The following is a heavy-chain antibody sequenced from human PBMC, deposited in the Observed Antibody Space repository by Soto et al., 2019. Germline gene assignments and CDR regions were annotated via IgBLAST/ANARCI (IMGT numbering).Heavy chain of an antibody. V-gene: IGHV4-4*02. CDR3: ARSPPSYYSAGSGSFDY. CDR2: AYHSGST. Sequence: QLQLQESGPGLVRPSWTLSLTCAVSGGFTSTNNWWRWVRQPPGKGLVWIGDAYHSGSTEYNPSLKRRVRISVDKSKNQTPLKLTSATAAYTAVYYGARSPPSYYSAGSGSFDYWGQGTLVTVSS. J-gene: IGHJ4*02. D-gene: IGHD3-10*01. CDR1: GGFTSTNNW.